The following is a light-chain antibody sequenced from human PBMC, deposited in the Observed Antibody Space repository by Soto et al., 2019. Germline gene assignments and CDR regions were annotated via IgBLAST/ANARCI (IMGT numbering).Light chain of an antibody. CDR1: QGIRND. Sequence: AIQMTQSPTSLCASGGDRVTIPCXASQGIRNDLGWYQQKPGKAPKLLIYAASSLQSGVPSRFSGSGSGTDFTLTISSLQPEDFATYYCLQHNSYPLTFGGGTKVDIK. V-gene: IGKV1-6*01. J-gene: IGKJ4*01. CDR3: LQHNSYPLT. CDR2: AAS.